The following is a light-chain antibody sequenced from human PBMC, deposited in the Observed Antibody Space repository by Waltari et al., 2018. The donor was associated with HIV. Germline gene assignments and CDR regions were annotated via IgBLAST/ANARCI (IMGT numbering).Light chain of an antibody. CDR2: GNT. V-gene: IGLV1-40*01. Sequence: QSVLTQPPSVSGAPGQRVTISCTGSSPNIGAGYDVHWYQQLPGTAPKLLIFGNTNRPSGVCDRFSVSKSGTSASLAITGRQAEDEADYYCQSYDSRQSGFWVFGGGTTLTVL. CDR1: SPNIGAGYD. J-gene: IGLJ3*02. CDR3: QSYDSRQSGFWV.